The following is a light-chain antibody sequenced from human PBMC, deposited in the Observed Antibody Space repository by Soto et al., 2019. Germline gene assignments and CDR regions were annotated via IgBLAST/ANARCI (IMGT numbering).Light chain of an antibody. Sequence: EIVMTQSPATLSVSPGERATLSCRATQSVSSNLAWYQQKPGQAPRLLIYGASTRATGVPTRFSGSGSGTEFTLTISSLQSEDFAAYYCQQYSNWPLTFGGGTMVEIK. CDR2: GAS. CDR1: QSVSSN. CDR3: QQYSNWPLT. J-gene: IGKJ4*01. V-gene: IGKV3-15*01.